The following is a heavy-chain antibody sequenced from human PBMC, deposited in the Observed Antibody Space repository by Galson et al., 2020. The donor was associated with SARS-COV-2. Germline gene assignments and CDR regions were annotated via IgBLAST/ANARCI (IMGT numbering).Heavy chain of an antibody. CDR3: ARELVGAGGYYFDY. V-gene: IGHV1-69*04. CDR2: IIPILGIA. D-gene: IGHD1-26*01. Sequence: ASVKVSCKASGGTFSSYTISWVRQAPGQGLEWMGRIIPILGIANYAQKFQGRVTITADKSTSTAYMELSSLRSEDTAVYYCARELVGAGGYYFDYWGQGTLVTVSS. J-gene: IGHJ4*02. CDR1: GGTFSSYT.